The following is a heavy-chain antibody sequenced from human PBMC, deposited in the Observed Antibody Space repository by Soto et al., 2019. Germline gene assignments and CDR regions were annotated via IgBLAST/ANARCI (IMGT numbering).Heavy chain of an antibody. V-gene: IGHV1-69*13. Sequence: GASVKVSCKASGGTFSSYAISWVRQAPGQGLEWMGGIIPIFGTANYAQKFQGRVTVTADESTSTAYMELSSLRSEDTAVYYCARILTGTTFQVWYYYGMDVWGQGTTVTVSS. J-gene: IGHJ6*02. CDR1: GGTFSSYA. CDR2: IIPIFGTA. D-gene: IGHD1-7*01. CDR3: ARILTGTTFQVWYYYGMDV.